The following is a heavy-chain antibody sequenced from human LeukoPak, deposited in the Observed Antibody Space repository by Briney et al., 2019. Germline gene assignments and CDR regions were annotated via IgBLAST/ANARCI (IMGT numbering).Heavy chain of an antibody. V-gene: IGHV3-9*03. CDR3: AKVYGSGSYPGPFDY. CDR1: VFTFEDYA. CDR2: ITWNSGSI. J-gene: IGHJ4*02. D-gene: IGHD3-10*01. Sequence: PGRSLRLSCAASVFTFEDYAMHWVRQAPGKGLEWVSGITWNSGSIVYADSVKGRFTISRDNAKNSLYLQMNSLRAEDMALYYCAKVYGSGSYPGPFDYWGQGTLVTVSS.